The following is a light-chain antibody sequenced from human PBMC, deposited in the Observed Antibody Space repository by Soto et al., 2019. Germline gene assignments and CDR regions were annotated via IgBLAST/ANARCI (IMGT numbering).Light chain of an antibody. CDR1: SSDVGGYNY. CDR2: DVS. V-gene: IGLV2-14*01. J-gene: IGLJ2*01. CDR3: SSYTSSITVV. Sequence: QSVLTQPASVSGSPGQSITISCTGTSSDVGGYNYVSWYQQHPGKAPKLIIYDVSLRPSGVSNRFSGSKSGNTASLTISGLQAEDEAEYYCSSYTSSITVVFGGGTKLTVL.